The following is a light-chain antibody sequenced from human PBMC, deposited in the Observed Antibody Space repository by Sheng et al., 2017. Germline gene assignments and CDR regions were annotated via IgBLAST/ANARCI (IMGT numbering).Light chain of an antibody. V-gene: IGLV3-25*03. CDR1: SLPKQF. Sequence: SYDLTQPPSVSVSPGQTATITCSGDSLPKQFAYWYQQKPGPAPVMVIYNDTKRPSGIPERFSVSSSGTTVTLTISGIQAEDEADYYCQSSDHSSIYVILFGGGTKVTVL. CDR3: QSSDHSSIYVIL. J-gene: IGLJ2*01. CDR2: NDT.